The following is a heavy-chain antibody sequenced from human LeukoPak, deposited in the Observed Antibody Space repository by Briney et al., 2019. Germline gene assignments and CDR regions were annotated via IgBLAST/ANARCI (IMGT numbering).Heavy chain of an antibody. CDR3: ARGAFRVAATPFNF. D-gene: IGHD2-15*01. Sequence: PSETLSLTCAVYGGSFSGYYWSWIRQPPGKGLEWIGEMNHSGSTNYNPSLKSRVTISVDTSKNQFSLKLSSVTAADTAVYYCARGAFRVAATPFNFWGQGTLVTVSS. CDR1: GGSFSGYY. V-gene: IGHV4-34*01. J-gene: IGHJ4*02. CDR2: MNHSGST.